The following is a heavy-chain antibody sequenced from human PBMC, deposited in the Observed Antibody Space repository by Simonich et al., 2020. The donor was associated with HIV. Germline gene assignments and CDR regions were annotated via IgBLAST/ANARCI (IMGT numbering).Heavy chain of an antibody. CDR1: GGTFSSYT. J-gene: IGHJ5*02. CDR3: ARSYCSGVSCYSSNWFDP. V-gene: IGHV1-69*13. D-gene: IGHD2-15*01. CDR2: IIPSCGTG. Sequence: QVQLVQSGAEVKKPGSSVKVSCKASGGTFSSYTISWVRQAPGQGLEWMGGIIPSCGTGNNAQKFQGRVTITADESTNTAYLELSSLRSEDTAVYYCARSYCSGVSCYSSNWFDPWGQGTLVTVSS.